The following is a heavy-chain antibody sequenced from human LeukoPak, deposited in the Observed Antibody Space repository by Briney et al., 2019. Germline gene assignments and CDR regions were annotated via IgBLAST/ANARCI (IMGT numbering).Heavy chain of an antibody. D-gene: IGHD2-15*01. CDR3: TTDRWYSADH. Sequence: GGSLRLSRAASGFTFSSYAMSWVRQAPGKGLEWVAIIEKNGSGKNYVDSVKGRFIISRDNAKNSLFLQMDSLKVEDTAIYYCTTDRWYSADHWGQGTLVTVSS. CDR2: IEKNGSGK. J-gene: IGHJ5*02. CDR1: GFTFSSYA. V-gene: IGHV3-7*03.